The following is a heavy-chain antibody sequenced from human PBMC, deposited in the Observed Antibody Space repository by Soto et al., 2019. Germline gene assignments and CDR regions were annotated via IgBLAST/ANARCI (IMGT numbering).Heavy chain of an antibody. V-gene: IGHV3-23*01. CDR3: AKGHRIVGATGNGY. CDR2: ISGSGGST. J-gene: IGHJ4*02. CDR1: GFTFSSYA. D-gene: IGHD1-26*01. Sequence: PGGSLRLSCAASGFTFSSYAMSWVRQAPGKGLEWVSAISGSGGSTYYADSVKGRFTISRDNSKNTLYLQMNSLRAEDTAVYYCAKGHRIVGATGNGYWGQGTLVTVSS.